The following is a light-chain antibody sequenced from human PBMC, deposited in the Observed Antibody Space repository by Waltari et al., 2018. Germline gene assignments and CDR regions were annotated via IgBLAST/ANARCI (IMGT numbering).Light chain of an antibody. J-gene: IGKJ2*02. CDR1: QGISSS. CDR2: DAS. V-gene: IGKV1D-13*01. Sequence: AIQLTQSPASLSASVGDRVTITCRASQGISSSLAWYQQKPGKAPKLLIYDASSLETGVPSRFSGSGSGTDFTLTISSLQPEDIATYYCQQYDNPPWTFGQGTKLEIK. CDR3: QQYDNPPWT.